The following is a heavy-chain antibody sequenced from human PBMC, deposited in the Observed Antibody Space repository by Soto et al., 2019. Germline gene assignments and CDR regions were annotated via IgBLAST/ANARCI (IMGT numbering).Heavy chain of an antibody. CDR1: GGSFSGYY. J-gene: IGHJ4*02. CDR2: INHSGST. V-gene: IGHV4-34*01. CDR3: ARAKGSGSYYRLRPFDY. Sequence: NPSETLSLTCAVYGGSFSGYYWSWIRQPPGKGLEWIGEINHSGSTNYNPSLKSRVTISVDTSKNQFSLKLSSVTAADTAVYYCARAKGSGSYYRLRPFDYWGQGTLVTVSS. D-gene: IGHD3-10*01.